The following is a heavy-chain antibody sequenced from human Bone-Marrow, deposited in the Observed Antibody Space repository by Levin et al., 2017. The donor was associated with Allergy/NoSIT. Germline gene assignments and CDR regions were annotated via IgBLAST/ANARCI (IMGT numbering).Heavy chain of an antibody. Sequence: LSLTCAASGFTFSDHYMTWIRQAPGKGLQWISSISRSGSTIFYADSVRGRFTISRDTTENTLLLQMDSLIAEDTAVYYCARDNWDIVVVPSAVYFDFWGQGTVVTVSS. CDR1: GFTFSDHY. CDR2: ISRSGSTI. D-gene: IGHD2-2*01. CDR3: ARDNWDIVVVPSAVYFDF. V-gene: IGHV3-11*01. J-gene: IGHJ4*02.